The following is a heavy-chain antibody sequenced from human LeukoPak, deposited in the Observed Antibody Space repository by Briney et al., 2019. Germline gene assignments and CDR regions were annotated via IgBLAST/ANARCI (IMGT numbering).Heavy chain of an antibody. D-gene: IGHD1-26*01. CDR2: INAGNGNT. CDR1: GYTFTSYG. Sequence: ASVKVSCKASGYTFTSYGISWVRQAPGQRLEWMGWINAGNGNTKYSQKFQGRVTITRDTSASTAYMELSSLRSEDTAVYYCARERGARYSGTDGYYYGMDVWGQGTTVTVSS. J-gene: IGHJ6*02. V-gene: IGHV1-3*01. CDR3: ARERGARYSGTDGYYYGMDV.